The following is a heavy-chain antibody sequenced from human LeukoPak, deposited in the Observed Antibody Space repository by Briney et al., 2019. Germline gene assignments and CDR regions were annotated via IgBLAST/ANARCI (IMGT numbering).Heavy chain of an antibody. D-gene: IGHD3-22*01. CDR3: AREYYYDSSGYYQYYFDY. J-gene: IGHJ4*02. CDR1: GYTFTGYC. V-gene: IGHV1-2*02. Sequence: GASVKVSCKASGYTFTGYCMHWVRQAPGQGLEWMGWINPNSGGTNYAQKFQGRVTMTRDTSISTAYMELSRLRSDDTAVYYCAREYYYDSSGYYQYYFDYWGQGTLVTVSS. CDR2: INPNSGGT.